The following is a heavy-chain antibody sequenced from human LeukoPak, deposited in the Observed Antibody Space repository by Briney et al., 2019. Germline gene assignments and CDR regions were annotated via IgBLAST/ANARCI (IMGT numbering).Heavy chain of an antibody. D-gene: IGHD3-10*01. CDR1: GFSFSDAW. Sequence: GGSLRLSCAASGFSFSDAWLSWVRQIPGKRLAWVGRIESKTDGGTTDYAAPVKGRFTISRDDSTNTLYLQMNSLKSGDTAVYYCTTYGSGRKFDHWGQGILVTVSA. CDR3: TTYGSGRKFDH. CDR2: IESKTDGGTT. V-gene: IGHV3-15*04. J-gene: IGHJ4*02.